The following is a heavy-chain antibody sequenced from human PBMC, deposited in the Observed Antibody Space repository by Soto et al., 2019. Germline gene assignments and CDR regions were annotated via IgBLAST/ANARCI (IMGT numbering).Heavy chain of an antibody. Sequence: EVQLVESGGGLVQPGGSLRLSCAASGFTLSSYNMNWVRQAPGKGLEWVSYISGSSDTIYYADSVKGRFTISRDNAKNSLYLGMGSLRDEDTAVYYCARDHGGSTWFVGIYSYFGVDVWGQGTTVTVSS. D-gene: IGHD6-13*01. V-gene: IGHV3-48*02. CDR3: ARDHGGSTWFVGIYSYFGVDV. CDR2: ISGSSDTI. J-gene: IGHJ6*02. CDR1: GFTLSSYN.